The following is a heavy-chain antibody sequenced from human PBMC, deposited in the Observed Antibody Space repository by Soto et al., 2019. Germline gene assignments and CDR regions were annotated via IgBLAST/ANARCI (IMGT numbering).Heavy chain of an antibody. CDR3: ARVQSLGITMVRGNWFDP. CDR1: GGTFSGHY. V-gene: IGHV4-34*01. J-gene: IGHJ5*02. Sequence: SETQSLTSAVYGGTFSGHYWSWIRQPPGKGLEWIGEINHSGSTNYNPSLKSRVTISVDTSKNQFSLKLSSVTAADTAVYYCARVQSLGITMVRGNWFDPWGQGTLVTVS. CDR2: INHSGST. D-gene: IGHD3-10*01.